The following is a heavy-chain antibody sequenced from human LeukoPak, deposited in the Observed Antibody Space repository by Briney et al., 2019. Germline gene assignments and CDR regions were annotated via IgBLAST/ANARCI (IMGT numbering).Heavy chain of an antibody. CDR3: ARDGYSYGYH. J-gene: IGHJ5*02. CDR2: ISSSSSTI. Sequence: GGSLRLSCAASGFTFSSYSMNWVRQAPGKGLEWVSYISSSSSTIYYADSVKGRFTISRDNAKNSLYLQINSLRDEDTAVYYCARDGYSYGYHWDQGTLVTVSS. D-gene: IGHD5-18*01. V-gene: IGHV3-48*02. CDR1: GFTFSSYS.